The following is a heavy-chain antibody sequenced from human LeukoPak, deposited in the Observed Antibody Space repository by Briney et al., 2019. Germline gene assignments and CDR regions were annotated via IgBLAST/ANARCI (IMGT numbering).Heavy chain of an antibody. CDR3: ARVDGLGGWYYFDY. CDR2: ISAYNGNT. D-gene: IGHD6-19*01. V-gene: IGHV1-18*01. J-gene: IGHJ4*02. Sequence: ASVKVSCKASGGTFSSYGISWVRQAPGQGLEWMGWISAYNGNTNYAQKLQGRVTMTTDTSTSTAYMELRSLRSDDTAVYYCARVDGLGGWYYFDYWGQGTLVTVSS. CDR1: GGTFSSYG.